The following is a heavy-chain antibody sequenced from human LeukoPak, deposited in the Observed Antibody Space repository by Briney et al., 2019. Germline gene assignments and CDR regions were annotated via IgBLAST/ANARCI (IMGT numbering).Heavy chain of an antibody. CDR2: ISSSGSTI. J-gene: IGHJ2*01. D-gene: IGHD1-14*01. CDR1: GFTFSDYY. CDR3: ARGPSANRYWYFDL. Sequence: PGGSLRLSCAASGFTFSDYYMSWIRQAPGKGLEWVSYISSSGSTIYHADSVKGRFTISRDNAKNSLYLQMNSLRAEDTAVYYCARGPSANRYWYFDLWGRGTLVTVSS. V-gene: IGHV3-11*01.